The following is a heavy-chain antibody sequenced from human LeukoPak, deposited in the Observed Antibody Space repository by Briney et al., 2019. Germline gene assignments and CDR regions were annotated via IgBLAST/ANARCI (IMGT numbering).Heavy chain of an antibody. CDR2: IYYSGRT. CDR1: GGSISSGGYY. J-gene: IGHJ3*02. Sequence: PSQTLSLTCTVSGGSISSGGYYWSWIRQHPGKGLEWIGYIYYSGRTNYNPSLKSRVSISVDTSKNQFSLKLSSVTAADTAVYYCARDFRGSVDAFDIWGQGTMVAVSS. CDR3: ARDFRGSVDAFDI. V-gene: IGHV4-61*08.